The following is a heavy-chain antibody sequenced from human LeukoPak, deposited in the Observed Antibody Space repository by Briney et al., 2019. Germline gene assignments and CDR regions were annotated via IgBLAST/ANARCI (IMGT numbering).Heavy chain of an antibody. CDR3: ARDPSNYYDSSGYYYDFDY. Sequence: PGGSLRLSCTASGFTFSSYAMSWVRQAPGKGLEWVSAISGSGGSTYYADSVKGRFTISRDNSKNTLFLQMNSLRAEDTAVYYCARDPSNYYDSSGYYYDFDYWGQGTLVTVSS. CDR2: ISGSGGST. CDR1: GFTFSSYA. V-gene: IGHV3-23*01. D-gene: IGHD3-22*01. J-gene: IGHJ4*02.